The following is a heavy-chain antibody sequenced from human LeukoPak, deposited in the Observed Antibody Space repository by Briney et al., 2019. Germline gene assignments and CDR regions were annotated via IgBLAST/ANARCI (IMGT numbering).Heavy chain of an antibody. CDR1: GFTFSPHS. D-gene: IGHD6-19*01. CDR3: ARGRAVAGTGNNYFDY. CDR2: ISSSSSTI. V-gene: IGHV3-48*02. J-gene: IGHJ4*02. Sequence: GGSLRLSCVASGFTFSPHSMDWVRQAPGKGLEWVSYISSSSSTIYYADSVKGRFTISRDSAKNSLYLQMNSLRDEDTAVYYCARGRAVAGTGNNYFDYWGQGTLVTVSS.